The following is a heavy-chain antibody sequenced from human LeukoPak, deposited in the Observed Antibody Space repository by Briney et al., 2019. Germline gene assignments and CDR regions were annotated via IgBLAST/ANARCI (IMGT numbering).Heavy chain of an antibody. D-gene: IGHD6-13*01. CDR3: ARVLKQLVYYFDY. Sequence: GGSLRLSCAASGFTFSSYAMHWVRQAPGKGLEWVAVISYDGSNKYYADSVKGRFTISRDNSKNTLYLQMNSLRAEDTAVYYCARVLKQLVYYFDYWGQGTLVTVSS. CDR2: ISYDGSNK. CDR1: GFTFSSYA. V-gene: IGHV3-30-3*01. J-gene: IGHJ4*02.